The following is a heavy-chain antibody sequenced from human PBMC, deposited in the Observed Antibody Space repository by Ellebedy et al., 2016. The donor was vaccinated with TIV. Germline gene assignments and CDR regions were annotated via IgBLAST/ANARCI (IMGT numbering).Heavy chain of an antibody. CDR3: ARDGTGATPIDY. V-gene: IGHV3-74*01. CDR1: GFTFSTYW. J-gene: IGHJ4*02. CDR2: INTDGSIT. D-gene: IGHD1-26*01. Sequence: GESLKISCAASGFTFSTYWMHWVRQAPGKGLVWVSRINTDGSITNYADSVKGRFTISRDNAKNALYLQMNSLRAEDTAVYYCARDGTGATPIDYWGQGTLVTVSS.